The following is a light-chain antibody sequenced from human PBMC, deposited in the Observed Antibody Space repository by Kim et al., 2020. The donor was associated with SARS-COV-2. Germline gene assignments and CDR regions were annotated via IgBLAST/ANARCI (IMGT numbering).Light chain of an antibody. Sequence: PGERANVACRASQSVSSNYLAWYQQKPGQAPRLLIYGASSRATGIPDRFSGSGSETDFILTISRLDPEDFAVYYCQHYGTSPLTFGGGTKLEI. J-gene: IGKJ4*01. CDR1: QSVSSNY. CDR2: GAS. V-gene: IGKV3-20*01. CDR3: QHYGTSPLT.